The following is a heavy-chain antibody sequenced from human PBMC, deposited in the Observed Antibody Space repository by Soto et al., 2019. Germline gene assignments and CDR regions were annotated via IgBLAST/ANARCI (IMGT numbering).Heavy chain of an antibody. CDR2: IYYSGNT. J-gene: IGHJ4*02. V-gene: IGHV4-61*01. CDR3: AGVSGSYYHVYYFDY. Sequence: QVQLQESGPGLVKPSETLSLTCTVSGGSVSSANYYWGWIRQPPGKGLEWIGSIYYSGNTNYNPSLYRRLTLSVDASKSQFSLGLSSVTAADTAVYYCAGVSGSYYHVYYFDYSGQGTLVTVSS. CDR1: GGSVSSANYY. D-gene: IGHD1-26*01.